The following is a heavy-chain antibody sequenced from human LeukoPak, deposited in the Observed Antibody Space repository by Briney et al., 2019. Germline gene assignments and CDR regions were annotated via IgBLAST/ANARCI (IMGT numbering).Heavy chain of an antibody. V-gene: IGHV4-59*12. CDR3: ARDAGHQLSRRNYYAMDV. D-gene: IGHD1-1*01. CDR2: IYYSGST. CDR1: GGSISSYY. Sequence: SETLSLTCTVSGGSISSYYWSWIRQPPGKGLEWIGYIYYSGSTYYNPSLKSRVTISVDTSKNQFSLKLSSVTAADTAVYYCARDAGHQLSRRNYYAMDVWGQGTTVTVSS. J-gene: IGHJ6*02.